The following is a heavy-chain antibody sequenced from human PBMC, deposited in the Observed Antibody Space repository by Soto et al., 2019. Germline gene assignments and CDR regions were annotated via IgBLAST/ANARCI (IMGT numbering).Heavy chain of an antibody. CDR2: IYHSGST. Sequence: QLQLQESGSGLVKPSQTLSLTCAVSGGSISSGGSSWSWIRQPPGTGLEWIGYIYHSGSTYYNPSLKSRVTISVDRSKNQFSLKLSSVTAADTAVYYCARAGDSSGPVALGYWGQGTLVTVSS. J-gene: IGHJ4*02. V-gene: IGHV4-30-2*01. CDR3: ARAGDSSGPVALGY. CDR1: GGSISSGGSS. D-gene: IGHD6-19*01.